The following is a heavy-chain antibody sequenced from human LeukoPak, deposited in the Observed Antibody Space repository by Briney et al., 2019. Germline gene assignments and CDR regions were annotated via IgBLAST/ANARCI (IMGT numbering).Heavy chain of an antibody. Sequence: ASETLSLTCTVSGGSVSSGSYYWSWLRQPPGKELEWIGYIYYSGSTNSNPSLKSRVTISVDPSKSQFSLKLRSVTTADTALYYCTRSTNLEALDIWGQGTMVTVSS. CDR3: TRSTNLEALDI. V-gene: IGHV4-61*01. CDR1: GGSVSSGSYY. CDR2: IYYSGST. D-gene: IGHD2-8*01. J-gene: IGHJ3*02.